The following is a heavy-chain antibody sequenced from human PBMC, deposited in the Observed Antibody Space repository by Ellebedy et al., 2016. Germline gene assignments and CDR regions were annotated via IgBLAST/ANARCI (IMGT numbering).Heavy chain of an antibody. CDR2: ISWNSGNI. CDR3: AKDASMITFGGVRVDY. V-gene: IGHV3-9*01. CDR1: GFTFDEYA. D-gene: IGHD3-16*01. J-gene: IGHJ4*02. Sequence: SLKISCAASGFTFDEYAMHWVRQAPGKGLEWVSGISWNSGNIGYADSVKGRFTISRDNAKNSLYLQMNRLSAEDTVLYYCAKDASMITFGGVRVDYWGQGTLVTVSS.